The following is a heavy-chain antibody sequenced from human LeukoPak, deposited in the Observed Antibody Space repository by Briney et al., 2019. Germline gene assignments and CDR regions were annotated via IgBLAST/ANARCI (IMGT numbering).Heavy chain of an antibody. CDR1: GFTFGSYG. J-gene: IGHJ4*02. CDR2: ISYDGSNK. D-gene: IGHD6-19*01. V-gene: IGHV3-30*18. Sequence: GRSLRLSCAASGFTFGSYGMHWVRQAPGKGLEWVAVISYDGSNKYYADSVKGRFTISRDNSKNTLYLQMNSLRAEDTAVYYCAKDRYSSGWDPLDYWGQGTLVTVSS. CDR3: AKDRYSSGWDPLDY.